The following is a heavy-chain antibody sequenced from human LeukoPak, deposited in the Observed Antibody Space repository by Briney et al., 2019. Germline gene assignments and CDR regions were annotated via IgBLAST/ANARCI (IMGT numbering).Heavy chain of an antibody. CDR3: VSFYETY. CDR2: INSDGSWT. Sequence: GGSLRLSCVTSGNYWMHWVRQAPGKGLVWVSHINSDGSWTSYADSVKGRFTISKDNAKNTVYLQMNSLRAEDTAVYYCVSFYETYWGRGALVTVSS. J-gene: IGHJ4*02. D-gene: IGHD2/OR15-2a*01. V-gene: IGHV3-74*01. CDR1: GNYW.